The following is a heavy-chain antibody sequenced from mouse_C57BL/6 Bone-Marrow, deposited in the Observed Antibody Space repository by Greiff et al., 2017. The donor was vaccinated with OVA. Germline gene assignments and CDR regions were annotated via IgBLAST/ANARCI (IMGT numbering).Heavy chain of an antibody. CDR1: GYTFTDYN. D-gene: IGHD2-5*01. Sequence: VQLQQSGPELVKPGASVKIPCKASGYTFTDYNMDWVKQSHGKSLEWIGDINPNNGGTIYNQKFKGKATLTVDKSSSTAYMELRSLTSVDTAVYYCARNYSNSWYFVVWGTGTTVTVSS. CDR3: ARNYSNSWYFVV. J-gene: IGHJ1*03. CDR2: INPNNGGT. V-gene: IGHV1-18*01.